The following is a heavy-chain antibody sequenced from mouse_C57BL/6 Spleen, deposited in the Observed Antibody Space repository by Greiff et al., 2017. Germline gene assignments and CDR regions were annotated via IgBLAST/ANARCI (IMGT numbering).Heavy chain of an antibody. Sequence: EVKLQESGGGLVKPGGSLKLSCAASGFTFSSYAMSWVRQTPEKRLEWVATISDGGSYTYYQDNVKGRFTISRDNAKNNLYLQMSHLKSEDTAMYDCARENWDWYFDVWGTGTTVTVSS. V-gene: IGHV5-4*01. J-gene: IGHJ1*03. CDR1: GFTFSSYA. D-gene: IGHD4-1*01. CDR2: ISDGGSYT. CDR3: ARENWDWYFDV.